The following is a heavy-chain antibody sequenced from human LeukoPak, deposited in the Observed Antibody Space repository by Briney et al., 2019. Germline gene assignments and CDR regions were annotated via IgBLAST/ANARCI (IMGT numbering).Heavy chain of an antibody. CDR1: GGTFSSYA. J-gene: IGHJ5*02. D-gene: IGHD5-18*01. CDR2: IIPIFGTA. Sequence: ASVKVSCKASGGTFSSYAISWVRQAPGQGLEWMGGIIPIFGTANYAQKFQGRVTITADESTSTAYMELSSLRSEDTAAYYCARDLTAMVKFAWFDPWGRGTLVTVSS. V-gene: IGHV1-69*01. CDR3: ARDLTAMVKFAWFDP.